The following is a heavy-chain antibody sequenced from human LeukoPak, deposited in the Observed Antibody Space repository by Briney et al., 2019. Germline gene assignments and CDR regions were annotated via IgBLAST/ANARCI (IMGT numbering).Heavy chain of an antibody. D-gene: IGHD3-22*01. CDR1: GGSFSGYY. V-gene: IGHV4-34*01. CDR3: ARSYYYDSSGYYRYYYYGMDV. J-gene: IGHJ6*02. Sequence: PSETLSLTCAVYGGSFSGYYWSWIRQPPGKGLEWIGEINHSGSTNYNPSLKSRVTISVDTSKNQFSLKLSSVTAADTAVYYCARSYYYDSSGYYRYYYYGMDVWGQGTTVAVSS. CDR2: INHSGST.